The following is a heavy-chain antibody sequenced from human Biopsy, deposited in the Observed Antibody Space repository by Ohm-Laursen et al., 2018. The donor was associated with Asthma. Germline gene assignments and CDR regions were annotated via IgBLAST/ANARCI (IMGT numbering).Heavy chain of an antibody. J-gene: IGHJ6*02. Sequence: GALVKVSCKTSGYTFNSAGITWVRQAPGQGLEWMGWISVYNGNTKVAQKLQDRVTMITDTSTSTAYMELRSLRSDDTAVYFCARAVDYSHYYGIDVWGHGTTVTVS. D-gene: IGHD3-10*01. CDR2: ISVYNGNT. V-gene: IGHV1-18*01. CDR1: GYTFNSAG. CDR3: ARAVDYSHYYGIDV.